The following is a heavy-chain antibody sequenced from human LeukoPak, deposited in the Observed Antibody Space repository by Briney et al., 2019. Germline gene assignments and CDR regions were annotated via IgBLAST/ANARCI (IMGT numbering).Heavy chain of an antibody. CDR2: ISSSSSTI. V-gene: IGHV3-48*01. J-gene: IGHJ4*02. D-gene: IGHD3-22*01. CDR1: GFTFSSYS. Sequence: GGSLRLSCAASGFTFSSYSMNWVRQAPGKGLEWVSYISSSSSTIYYADSVKGRFTISRDNAKNSLYLQMNSLRAEDTAVYYCARDSGYYYDSSGDWGQGTLVTVSS. CDR3: ARDSGYYYDSSGD.